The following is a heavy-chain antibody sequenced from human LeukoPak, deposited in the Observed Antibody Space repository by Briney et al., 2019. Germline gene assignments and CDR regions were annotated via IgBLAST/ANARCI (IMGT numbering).Heavy chain of an antibody. Sequence: GGSLRLSCAASGFTFSDHYMDWVRQAPGKGLELVGRGRNKANSYTTEYAASVKGRFTISRDDSKNSLYLQMNSLKTEDTAVYYCARGGRFYGDYSYWGQGTLVTVSS. CDR2: GRNKANSYTT. CDR3: ARGGRFYGDYSY. CDR1: GFTFSDHY. D-gene: IGHD4-17*01. V-gene: IGHV3-72*01. J-gene: IGHJ4*02.